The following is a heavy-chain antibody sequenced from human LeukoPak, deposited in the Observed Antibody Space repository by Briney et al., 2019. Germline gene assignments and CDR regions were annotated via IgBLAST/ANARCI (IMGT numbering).Heavy chain of an antibody. Sequence: GTSLRLSCAASGFSFATSGMHWVRLAPGKGLEWVAFISLDGSEKYYSASVKGRFTLSGDNSRSTLSLQMGSLRSEDTAVYYCSKDSPGVRGGPDYWGQGTLVTVSS. CDR3: SKDSPGVRGGPDY. CDR1: GFSFATSG. J-gene: IGHJ4*02. V-gene: IGHV3-30*18. D-gene: IGHD3-10*02. CDR2: ISLDGSEK.